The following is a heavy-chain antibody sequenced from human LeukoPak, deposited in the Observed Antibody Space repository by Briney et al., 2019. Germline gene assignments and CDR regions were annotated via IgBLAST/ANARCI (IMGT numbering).Heavy chain of an antibody. J-gene: IGHJ2*01. Sequence: SETLSLTCTVSGYSISSGWYWGWIRQPPRRGLEWIASLYYTGSTSYNPSLQSRVTMSVDTSNNQFSLKLNSVTAADTAVYYCVRNSWGSAGWYFDLWGRGTLVTVSS. D-gene: IGHD3-16*01. CDR2: LYYTGST. CDR3: VRNSWGSAGWYFDL. CDR1: GYSISSGWY. V-gene: IGHV4-38-2*02.